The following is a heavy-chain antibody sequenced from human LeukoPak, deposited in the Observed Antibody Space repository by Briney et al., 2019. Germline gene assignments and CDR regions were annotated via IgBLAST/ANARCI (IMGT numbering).Heavy chain of an antibody. CDR1: GYTFTSYG. CDR2: ISAYNGNT. V-gene: IGHV1-18*01. Sequence: ASVKVSRKASGYTFTSYGISWVRQAPGQGLEWMGWISAYNGNTNYAQKLQGRVTMTTDTSTSTAYMELRSLRSDDTAVYYCARGPRRITIFGVVTDQFDYWGQGTLVTVSS. CDR3: ARGPRRITIFGVVTDQFDY. J-gene: IGHJ4*02. D-gene: IGHD3-3*01.